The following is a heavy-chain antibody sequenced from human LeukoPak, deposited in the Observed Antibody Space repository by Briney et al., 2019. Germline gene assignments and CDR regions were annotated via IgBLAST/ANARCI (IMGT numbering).Heavy chain of an antibody. CDR2: IYTSGST. CDR3: AVAAQYYYMDV. D-gene: IGHD6-6*01. CDR1: GGSISSGSYY. J-gene: IGHJ6*03. V-gene: IGHV4-61*02. Sequence: PSQTLSLTCTVSGGSISSGSYYWSWIRQPAGKGLEWIGRIYTSGSTNYNPSLKSRVTISVDTSKNQFSLKLSSVTAADTAVYYCAVAAQYYYMDVWGKGTTVTVSS.